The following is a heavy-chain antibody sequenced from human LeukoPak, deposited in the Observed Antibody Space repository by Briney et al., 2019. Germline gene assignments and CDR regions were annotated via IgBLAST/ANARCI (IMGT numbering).Heavy chain of an antibody. J-gene: IGHJ2*01. D-gene: IGHD1-26*01. CDR2: IYYGGST. Sequence: SETLSLTCTVSAGSISSKHWSWLRQPPGKGLEWIGYIYYGGSTNYNPSLESRVTMSVDTSNNQFSLKLTSVTAADTAVYYCASRRSLAYWYFDLCGRGALVTASS. V-gene: IGHV4-59*08. CDR3: ASRRSLAYWYFDL. CDR1: AGSISSKH.